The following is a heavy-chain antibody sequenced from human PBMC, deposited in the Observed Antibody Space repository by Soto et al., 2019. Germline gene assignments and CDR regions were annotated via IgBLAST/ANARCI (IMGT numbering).Heavy chain of an antibody. CDR2: IFYLGSS. D-gene: IGHD3-3*02. CDR1: VDSVISSDFY. J-gene: IGHJ5*02. Sequence: SETLYLTCSVSVDSVISSDFYGGWVRQPPGKGLEWIGSIFYLGSSYYNPSLKSRVTMSVDTSKNQFSLRLRSVTAADTALYFCARHSLALRKNNWFDPWGQGIMVTVSS. V-gene: IGHV4-39*01. CDR3: ARHSLALRKNNWFDP.